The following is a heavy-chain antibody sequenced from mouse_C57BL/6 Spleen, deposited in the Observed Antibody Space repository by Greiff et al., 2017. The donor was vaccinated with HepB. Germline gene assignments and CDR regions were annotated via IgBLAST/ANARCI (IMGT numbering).Heavy chain of an antibody. D-gene: IGHD1-1*01. V-gene: IGHV1-5*01. J-gene: IGHJ1*03. Sequence: EVQVVESGTVLARPGASVKMSCKTSGYTFTSYWMHWVKQRPGQGLEWIGAIYPGNSDTSYNQKFKGKAKLTAVTSASTAYMELSSLTNEDSAVYYCTRGYYYGSSGYFDVWGTGTTVTVSS. CDR2: IYPGNSDT. CDR3: TRGYYYGSSGYFDV. CDR1: GYTFTSYW.